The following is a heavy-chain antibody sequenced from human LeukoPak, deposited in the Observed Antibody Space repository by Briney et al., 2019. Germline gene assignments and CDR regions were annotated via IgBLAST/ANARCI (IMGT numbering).Heavy chain of an antibody. CDR3: ARDGSGWPSTAFDY. D-gene: IGHD6-19*01. V-gene: IGHV1-46*01. CDR1: GYTFTSYY. CDR2: INPSGGGT. J-gene: IGHJ4*02. Sequence: ASVKVSCKASGYTFTSYYIHWVRQAPGQGLEWVGIINPSGGGTSYAQKFQGRVTMTRDTSTTTVYMELSSLRSEDTAVYYCARDGSGWPSTAFDYWGQGTLVTVS.